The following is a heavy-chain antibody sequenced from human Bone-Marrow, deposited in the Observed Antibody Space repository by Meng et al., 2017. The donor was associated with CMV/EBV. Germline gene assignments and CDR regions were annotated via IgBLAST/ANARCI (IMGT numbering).Heavy chain of an antibody. Sequence: GGSLRLSCIASGFTFSSYAMSWVRQAPGKGLEWVSDVGGNGDGTYHADSVKGRFTISRDNSRSTLYLQMSSLRADDTAVYYCARGVSVFGVVLDYWGQGTLVTVSS. J-gene: IGHJ4*02. CDR2: VGGNGDGT. CDR3: ARGVSVFGVVLDY. D-gene: IGHD3-3*01. V-gene: IGHV3-23*01. CDR1: GFTFSSYA.